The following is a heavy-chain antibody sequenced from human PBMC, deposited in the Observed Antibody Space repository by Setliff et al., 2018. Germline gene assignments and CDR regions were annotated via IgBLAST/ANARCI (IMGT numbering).Heavy chain of an antibody. Sequence: PSETLSLTCTVSGDSISSRRNYWSWIRQPAGKGLEWIGRIYTHAGGSTIYNPSLKSRVTISVDTSKNQFSLKLNSVTASDTAMYYCARLSGFLYMDVWGKGTTVTVSS. J-gene: IGHJ6*03. CDR2: THAGGST. V-gene: IGHV4-61*02. CDR1: GDSISSRRNY. D-gene: IGHD3-3*01. CDR3: ARLSGFLYMDV.